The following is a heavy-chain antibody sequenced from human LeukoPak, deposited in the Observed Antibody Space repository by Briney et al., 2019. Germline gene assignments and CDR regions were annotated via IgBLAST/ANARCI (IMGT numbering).Heavy chain of an antibody. J-gene: IGHJ4*02. D-gene: IGHD1-26*01. V-gene: IGHV1-2*02. CDR3: ARGRGGATTGFDH. CDR1: VYTFSVYY. CDR2: INSLSGAT. Sequence: ASVTVSFNASVYTFSVYYMHWVRQAPGQGLESMGWINSLSGATNYASNFQGRVTFSRDNSISTAYMDLTSLRSDDTAIYYCARGRGGATTGFDHWGQGTLVIVSS.